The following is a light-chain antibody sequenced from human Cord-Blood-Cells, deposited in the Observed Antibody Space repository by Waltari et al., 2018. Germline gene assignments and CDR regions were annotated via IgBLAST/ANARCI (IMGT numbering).Light chain of an antibody. Sequence: QSALTQSASVSGSPGQSITISCTGTSSDVGGYNYVSWYQPHPGKAPKLIIYDVSNRPSGVSNRFSGAKSGNTASLTISGLQAEDEADYYCSSYTSSSTYVFGTGTKVTVL. J-gene: IGLJ1*01. CDR3: SSYTSSSTYV. V-gene: IGLV2-14*03. CDR2: DVS. CDR1: SSDVGGYNY.